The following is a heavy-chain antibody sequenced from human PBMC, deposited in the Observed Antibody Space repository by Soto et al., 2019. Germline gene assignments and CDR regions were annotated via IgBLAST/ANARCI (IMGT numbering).Heavy chain of an antibody. CDR1: GGSISSSSYY. V-gene: IGHV4-39*07. CDR2: IYYSGST. Sequence: SETLSLPCTVSGGSISSSSYYWGWIRQPPGKGLEWIGSIYYSGSTYYNPSLKSRVTISVDTSKNQFSLKLISVTAADTAVYYCARDRMVRGVLGAFDIWGQGTMVTVSS. D-gene: IGHD3-10*01. J-gene: IGHJ3*02. CDR3: ARDRMVRGVLGAFDI.